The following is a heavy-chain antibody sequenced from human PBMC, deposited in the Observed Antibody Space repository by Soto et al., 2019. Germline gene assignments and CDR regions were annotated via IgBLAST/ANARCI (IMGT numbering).Heavy chain of an antibody. Sequence: QVQLVESGGGVVQPGRSLRLSCAASGFIFSNYGMQWVRQAPGKGLEWVAIIWYDGSKEFHADSVKGRFTISRDNSKNTLYFQMNSLRAEYTAVYYCARGLPADYWGQGTVVTVSS. V-gene: IGHV3-33*01. CDR2: IWYDGSKE. CDR1: GFIFSNYG. CDR3: ARGLPADY. D-gene: IGHD2-2*01. J-gene: IGHJ4*02.